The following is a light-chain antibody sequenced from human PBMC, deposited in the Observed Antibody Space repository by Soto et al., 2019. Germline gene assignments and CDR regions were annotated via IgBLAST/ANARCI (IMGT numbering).Light chain of an antibody. CDR2: EGS. CDR1: QNIKNW. Sequence: DMTLTTSTLSASLGDRVTITCRASQNIKNWLAWYQQRPGQAPKLLISEGSSLESGVPSTFSGTASGTEFTLTISSLQPDDCATYYCPQYNCFPWPFGQVTK. CDR3: PQYNCFPWP. V-gene: IGKV1-5*01. J-gene: IGKJ1*01.